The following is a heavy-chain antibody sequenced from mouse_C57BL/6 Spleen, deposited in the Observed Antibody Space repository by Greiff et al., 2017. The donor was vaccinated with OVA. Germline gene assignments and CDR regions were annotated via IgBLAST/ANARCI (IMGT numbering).Heavy chain of an antibody. D-gene: IGHD1-1*01. J-gene: IGHJ4*01. Sequence: EVKLVESGGGLVKPGGSLKLSCAASGFTFSDYGMHWVRQAPEKGLEWVAYISSGSSTIYSADTVTGRFTISRDTAKNTLFLQMTSLRSEDTAMYYCARGDTTVVATPYAMDYWGQGTSVTVSS. CDR2: ISSGSSTI. CDR1: GFTFSDYG. V-gene: IGHV5-17*01. CDR3: ARGDTTVVATPYAMDY.